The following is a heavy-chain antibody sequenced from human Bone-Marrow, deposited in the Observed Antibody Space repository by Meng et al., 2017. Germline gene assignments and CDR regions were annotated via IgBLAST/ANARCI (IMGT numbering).Heavy chain of an antibody. D-gene: IGHD6-13*01. CDR3: ARDEDISAAGYLFGDY. CDR1: GGTFSSYA. J-gene: IGHJ4*01. Sequence: SVKVSCKASGGTFSSYAISWVRQAPGQGLEWMGGIIPIFGTANYAQKFQGRVTITADKSTSTAYMELSSLRSEDTAVYYCARDEDISAAGYLFGDYWGHGTLVTVSS. CDR2: IIPIFGTA. V-gene: IGHV1-69*06.